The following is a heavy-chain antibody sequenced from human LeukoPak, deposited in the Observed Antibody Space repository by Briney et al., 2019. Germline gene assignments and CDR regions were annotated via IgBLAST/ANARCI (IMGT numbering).Heavy chain of an antibody. D-gene: IGHD5-12*01. CDR2: IYYSGST. V-gene: IGHV4-59*01. CDR3: ARDDSSGYGWFDP. J-gene: IGHJ5*02. CDR1: GGSISSYY. Sequence: TSETLSLTCTVSGGSISSYYWSWIRQPPGKGLEWIGYIYYSGSTNYNPSLKSRVTILVDTSKNQFSLKLSSVTAADTAVYYCARDDSSGYGWFDPWGQGTLVTVSS.